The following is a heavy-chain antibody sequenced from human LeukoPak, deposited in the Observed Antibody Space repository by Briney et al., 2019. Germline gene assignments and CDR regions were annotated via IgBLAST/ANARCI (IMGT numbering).Heavy chain of an antibody. D-gene: IGHD1-26*01. CDR1: GYTFTRHG. J-gene: IGHJ5*02. CDR3: ASFSGSYPNWFDP. V-gene: IGHV1-18*01. Sequence: GASVKVSCKASGYTFTRHGISWVRQAPGQGLEWMGWISAYNGNTNYAQKLQGRVTMTTDTSTSTAYMELRSLRSDDTAVYYCASFSGSYPNWFDPWGQGTLVTVPS. CDR2: ISAYNGNT.